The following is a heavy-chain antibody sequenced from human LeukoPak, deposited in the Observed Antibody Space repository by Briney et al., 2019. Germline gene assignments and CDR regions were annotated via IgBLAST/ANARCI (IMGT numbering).Heavy chain of an antibody. V-gene: IGHV3-15*01. J-gene: IGHJ4*02. CDR1: EFSFSAAW. CDR3: ATDRGWLTFDF. D-gene: IGHD6-19*01. Sequence: GGSLRLSCAVSEFSFSAAWMSWVRQAPGKGLEWVGRIKSKADGGTTDYAAPVKGRFTISRDNAKNSLYLQVDSLRAEDTAVYYCATDRGWLTFDFWGQGTLVTVSS. CDR2: IKSKADGGTT.